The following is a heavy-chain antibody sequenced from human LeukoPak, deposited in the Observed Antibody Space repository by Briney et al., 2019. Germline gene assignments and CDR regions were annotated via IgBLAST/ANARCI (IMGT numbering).Heavy chain of an antibody. CDR2: IYYSGST. J-gene: IGHJ4*02. Sequence: SETLSLTCAVYGGSFSGYYWSWIRQPPGKGLEWIGYIYYSGSTNYNPSLKSRLTISVDTSKNQFSLKLSSVTAADTAVYYCARLSYYYDTSGYYPYYFDYWGQGALVTVSS. CDR3: ARLSYYYDTSGYYPYYFDY. CDR1: GGSFSGYY. V-gene: IGHV4-59*08. D-gene: IGHD3-22*01.